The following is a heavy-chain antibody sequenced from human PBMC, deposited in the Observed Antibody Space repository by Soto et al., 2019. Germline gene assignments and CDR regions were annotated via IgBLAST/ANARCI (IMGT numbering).Heavy chain of an antibody. V-gene: IGHV4-34*01. J-gene: IGHJ6*02. CDR3: ARGKRGSSWYRGEEKYYYYGMDV. CDR2: IHHSGST. D-gene: IGHD6-13*01. Sequence: PSETLSLTCTAYGESFNGYYWSWIRQPPGTGLEWIGEIHHSGSTNYNPSLKSRVTFSIDTSKRQFSLKVRSVTAADTAVYYCARGKRGSSWYRGEEKYYYYGMDVWGQGTPVTVSS. CDR1: GESFNGYY.